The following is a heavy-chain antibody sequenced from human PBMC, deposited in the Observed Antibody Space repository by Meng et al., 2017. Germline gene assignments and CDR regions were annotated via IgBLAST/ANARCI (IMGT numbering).Heavy chain of an antibody. V-gene: IGHV4-30-4*01. CDR2: IYHSGST. CDR3: ARDSGVGGSYNWFDP. J-gene: IGHJ5*02. CDR1: GGSISSGNYY. D-gene: IGHD1-26*01. Sequence: QVQLQESVPGLDKPSPTLSLTCSVSGGSISSGNYYWSWIRQPPGKGLEWIGYIYHSGSTYYNPSLKSRVTISVDTSKNQFSLKLNYVTAADTAVYYCARDSGVGGSYNWFDPWGQGTLVTVSS.